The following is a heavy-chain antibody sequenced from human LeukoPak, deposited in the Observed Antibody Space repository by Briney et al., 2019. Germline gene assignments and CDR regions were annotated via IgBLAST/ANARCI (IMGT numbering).Heavy chain of an antibody. CDR2: ISSSSSYI. J-gene: IGHJ4*02. V-gene: IGHV3-21*04. Sequence: PGGSLRLSCAASGFTFSSYSMNWVRQAPGKRLEWVSSISSSSSYIYYADSVKGRFTISRDNAKNSLYLQMNSLRAEDTAVYYCAREDGYSSSWYSDYWGQGTLVTVSS. D-gene: IGHD6-13*01. CDR3: AREDGYSSSWYSDY. CDR1: GFTFSSYS.